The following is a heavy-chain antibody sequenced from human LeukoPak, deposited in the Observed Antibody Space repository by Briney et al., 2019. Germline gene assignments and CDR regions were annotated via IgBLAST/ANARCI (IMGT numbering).Heavy chain of an antibody. J-gene: IGHJ4*02. CDR2: INPSGGST. CDR3: ALVAATPRGVYYFDY. Sequence: ASVKVSCKASGYTFTTYYMHWVRQAPGQGLEWMGIINPSGGSTSNAQKFQGRVTITADKSTSTAYMELSSLRSEDTAVYYCALVAATPRGVYYFDYWGQGTLVTVSS. D-gene: IGHD2-15*01. V-gene: IGHV1-46*03. CDR1: GYTFTTYY.